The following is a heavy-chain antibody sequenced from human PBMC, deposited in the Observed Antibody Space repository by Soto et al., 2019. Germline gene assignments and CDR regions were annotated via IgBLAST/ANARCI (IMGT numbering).Heavy chain of an antibody. J-gene: IGHJ3*02. CDR2: TYDRAKWYN. Sequence: SQALSLSSASSGESVSRNSASWDWVRQSPSRGLEWLGRTYDRAKWYNDYAVSVKSRITINPDTSNNQYSLQLNSVAAEETVVYYCAREGLSWNYGAFDIWGQGTLVTVSS. V-gene: IGHV6-1*01. CDR1: GESVSRNSAS. D-gene: IGHD1-7*01. CDR3: AREGLSWNYGAFDI.